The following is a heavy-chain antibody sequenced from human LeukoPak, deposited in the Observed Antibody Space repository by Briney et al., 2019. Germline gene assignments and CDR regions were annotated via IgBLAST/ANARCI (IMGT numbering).Heavy chain of an antibody. CDR3: ARTIRAPAHFDY. CDR2: IYYSEST. Sequence: SETLSLTCTVSGGSISRGGYHWSWIRQQPGQGLEWIGYIYYSESTYYNPSLKRRVTISVDTSKKQFSLKLSLGTAAAAAEYYCARTIRAPAHFDYWGQGTLVTVCS. V-gene: IGHV4-31*03. J-gene: IGHJ4*02. CDR1: GGSISRGGYH. D-gene: IGHD5-24*01.